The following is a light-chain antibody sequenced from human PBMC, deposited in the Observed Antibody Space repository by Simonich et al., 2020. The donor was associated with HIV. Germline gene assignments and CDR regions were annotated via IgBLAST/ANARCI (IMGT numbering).Light chain of an antibody. CDR3: QQSYSTPFT. Sequence: DIQMTQSPSTLSASVGDRVTITCRASQSISSWLAWYQQKPGKAPKLLIYKASSLESWVPSRFSGSGSGTEFTLTISSLQPDDFASYYCQQSYSTPFTFSQGTKVEIK. CDR1: QSISSW. V-gene: IGKV1-5*03. J-gene: IGKJ2*01. CDR2: KAS.